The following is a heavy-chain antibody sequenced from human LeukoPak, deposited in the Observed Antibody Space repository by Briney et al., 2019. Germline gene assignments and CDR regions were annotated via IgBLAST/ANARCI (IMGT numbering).Heavy chain of an antibody. CDR3: ARDHYDILTGYVDY. CDR2: INWNGGST. J-gene: IGHJ4*02. V-gene: IGHV3-20*04. Sequence: RPGGSLRLSCAASGFTFDDYGMSWVRQAPGKGLEWVSGINWNGGSTGYADSVKGRFTISRDNAKNSLYLQMNSLRAEDTALYYCARDHYDILTGYVDYWGQGTLVTVSS. CDR1: GFTFDDYG. D-gene: IGHD3-9*01.